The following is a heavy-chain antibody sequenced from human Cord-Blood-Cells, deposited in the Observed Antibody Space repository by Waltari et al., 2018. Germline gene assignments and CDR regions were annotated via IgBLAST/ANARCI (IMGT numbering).Heavy chain of an antibody. CDR1: GGTFTTSA. CDR2: IIPIYGTA. CDR3: ARVPTELVHFDL. J-gene: IGHJ2*01. D-gene: IGHD1-1*01. V-gene: IGHV1-69*01. Sequence: QLQLVQSGAEVKKPGSSVKVSCTAYGGTFTTSAISRWRQAPGQGLEWMGVIIPIYGTANYAQKFQGRVTITADESTSTAYMELSSLRSEDTAVYYCARVPTELVHFDLWGRGTLVTVSS.